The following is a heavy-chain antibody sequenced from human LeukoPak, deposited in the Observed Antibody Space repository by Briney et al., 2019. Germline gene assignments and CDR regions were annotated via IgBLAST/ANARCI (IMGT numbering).Heavy chain of an antibody. Sequence: SETLSLTCTVSGGSISTYYWTWIRQPAGKGLEWIGRILNGGSTNYNPSLKSRVTMSVDTSKNQFSLKLNSVTAADTAVYYCARGSMGGSGSYYKDYYYGMDAWGQGTTVTVSS. CDR2: ILNGGST. CDR1: GGSISTYY. D-gene: IGHD3-10*01. CDR3: ARGSMGGSGSYYKDYYYGMDA. J-gene: IGHJ6*02. V-gene: IGHV4-4*07.